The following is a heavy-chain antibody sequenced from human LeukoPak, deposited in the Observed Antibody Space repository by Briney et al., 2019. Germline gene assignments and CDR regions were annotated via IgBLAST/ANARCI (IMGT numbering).Heavy chain of an antibody. Sequence: GGSLRLSCAASGFTFSSYGMHWVRQAPGKGLEWVALIWFDGSNRHYADSVKGRFTISRDNAKNSLYLQMNSLRAEDTALYYXXXXRGGTTTCYDCWGQGTLVTVSS. D-gene: IGHD2-2*01. V-gene: IGHV3-30*02. CDR2: IWFDGSNR. CDR1: GFTFSSYG. CDR3: XXXRGGTTTCYDC. J-gene: IGHJ4*02.